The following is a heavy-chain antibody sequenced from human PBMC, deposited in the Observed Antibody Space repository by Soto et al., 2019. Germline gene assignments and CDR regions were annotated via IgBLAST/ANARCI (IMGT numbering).Heavy chain of an antibody. CDR2: INHAGDT. D-gene: IGHD1-7*01. J-gene: IGHJ5*02. Sequence: XETLSLTCNFSVASFNDNHWSCIRHSPGKWLDWIGDINHAGDTYYHPSLKSRLVISVDTSKSQFSLRLSSVTAADTAVYYCARGPRNAPLIRGTTGFFGPWVQGTLVTVSS. CDR1: VASFNDNH. V-gene: IGHV4-34*01. CDR3: ARGPRNAPLIRGTTGFFGP.